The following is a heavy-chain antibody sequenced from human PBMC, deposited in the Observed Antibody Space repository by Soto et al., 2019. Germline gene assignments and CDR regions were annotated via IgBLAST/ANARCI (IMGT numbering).Heavy chain of an antibody. CDR2: IYYSGST. J-gene: IGHJ4*02. CDR3: ARGHTSGYSSGYYFDY. Sequence: PSETLSLTCSVSGGSISSYYWSWIRQPPGKGLEWIGYIYYSGSTNYNPSLKSRVTISVDTSKNQFSLKLSCVTAADTAVYYCARGHTSGYSSGYYFDYWGQGPLVTVSS. D-gene: IGHD5-18*01. V-gene: IGHV4-59*01. CDR1: GGSISSYY.